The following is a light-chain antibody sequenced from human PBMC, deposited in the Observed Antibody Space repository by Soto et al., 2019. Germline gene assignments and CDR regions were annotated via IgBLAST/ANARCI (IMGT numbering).Light chain of an antibody. J-gene: IGKJ3*01. Sequence: DIQMTQSPSSLSASVGDRVTITCRASQGIGNYLAWYQQKPGKVPKLLIFAASTLQSGVPSRFRGSGSGTDFTLTISSLQPEDVATYYCQKYNVAPATFGPGTKVDIK. CDR1: QGIGNY. CDR2: AAS. V-gene: IGKV1-27*01. CDR3: QKYNVAPAT.